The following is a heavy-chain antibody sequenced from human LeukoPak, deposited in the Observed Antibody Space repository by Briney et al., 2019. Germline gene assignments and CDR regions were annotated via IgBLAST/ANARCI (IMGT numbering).Heavy chain of an antibody. CDR2: ISSSSSYI. CDR3: ARDRAPYDSSGYYYEFDY. V-gene: IGHV3-21*01. CDR1: GFTFSSYS. D-gene: IGHD3-22*01. J-gene: IGHJ4*02. Sequence: GGSLRLSCAASGFTFSSYSMNWVRQAPGKGLEWVPSISSSSSYIYYADSVKGRFTISRDNAKNSLYLQMNSLRAEDTAVYYCARDRAPYDSSGYYYEFDYWGQGTLVTVSS.